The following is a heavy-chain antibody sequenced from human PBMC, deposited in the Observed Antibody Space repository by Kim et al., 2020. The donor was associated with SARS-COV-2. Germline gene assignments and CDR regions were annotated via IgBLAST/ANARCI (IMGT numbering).Heavy chain of an antibody. Sequence: GGSLRLSCAASGFNFSSHNMNWVRQAPGKGLEWVSSISDSSSYIYYADSVKGRFTISRDNAKDSLFLQMNSLRAEDTAVYYCARETYTGYGIDVWGQGTTLTVSS. CDR2: ISDSSSYI. V-gene: IGHV3-21*01. CDR3: ARETYTGYGIDV. D-gene: IGHD5-18*01. J-gene: IGHJ6*01. CDR1: GFNFSSHN.